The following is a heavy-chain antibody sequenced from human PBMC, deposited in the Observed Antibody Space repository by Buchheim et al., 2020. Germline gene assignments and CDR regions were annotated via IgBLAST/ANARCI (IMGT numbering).Heavy chain of an antibody. CDR1: GGSISSDY. CDR2: IFYSGNT. CDR3: ARGSGNSWHLLH. J-gene: IGHJ1*01. Sequence: QVQLQESGPGQVKPSETLSLTCTVSGGSISSDYWSWIRQSPGKGLEWIGCIFYSGNTHYNPSLKSRVTISSDKSKNQFSLKLNSVTAAEKAVYYCARGSGNSWHLLHWGQGTL. D-gene: IGHD6-13*01. V-gene: IGHV4-59*01.